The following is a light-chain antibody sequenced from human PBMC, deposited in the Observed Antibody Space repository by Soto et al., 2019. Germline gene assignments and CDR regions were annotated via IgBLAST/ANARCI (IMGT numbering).Light chain of an antibody. CDR1: QRVSGGF. J-gene: IGKJ1*01. V-gene: IGKV3D-20*01. Sequence: DIVLTQSPATLSLSPGERATLYCGASQRVSGGFLAWYQQKPGLAPRLILYDTSFRATGIPDRFSGSGSGTDFTLTTSRLDPEDFAVYYCQQYGSSPSFGQGTKVEIK. CDR3: QQYGSSPS. CDR2: DTS.